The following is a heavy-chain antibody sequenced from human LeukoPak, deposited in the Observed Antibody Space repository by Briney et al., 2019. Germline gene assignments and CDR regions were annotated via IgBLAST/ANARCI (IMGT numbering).Heavy chain of an antibody. V-gene: IGHV1-18*01. CDR1: GYTFTSYG. Sequence: GASVTVSCTASGYTFTSYGISWVRQAPGQGLEWMGWISAYNGNTNFAQKLQGRVTMTTDTSTSTAYMELRSLRSDDTAVYYCARGPVLRFSEWLSDHYFDYWGQGTLVTVSS. D-gene: IGHD3-3*01. CDR3: ARGPVLRFSEWLSDHYFDY. J-gene: IGHJ4*02. CDR2: ISAYNGNT.